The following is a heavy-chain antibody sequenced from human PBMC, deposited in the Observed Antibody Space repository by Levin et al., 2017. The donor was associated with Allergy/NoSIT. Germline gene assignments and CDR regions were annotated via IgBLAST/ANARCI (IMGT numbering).Heavy chain of an antibody. V-gene: IGHV5-51*01. Sequence: GESLKISCQASGYSFTSYWFGWVRQRPGKGLEWMGLIFPSDSDTRVSPSFQGQIIMSVDKSISTAYLQWSSLKASDSSMYYCARRDSDGSNSFDYWGQGTLVTVSS. CDR2: IFPSDSDT. D-gene: IGHD4-23*01. J-gene: IGHJ4*02. CDR1: GYSFTSYW. CDR3: ARRDSDGSNSFDY.